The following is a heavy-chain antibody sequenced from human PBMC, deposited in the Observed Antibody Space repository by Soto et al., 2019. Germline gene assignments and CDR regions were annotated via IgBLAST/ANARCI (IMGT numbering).Heavy chain of an antibody. CDR2: ISSSSSYI. Sequence: PGGSLRLSCAASGFTFSSYSMNWVRQAPGKGLEWVSSISSSSSYIYYADSVKGRFTISRDNAKNSLYLQMNSLRAEDTAVYYCARAGIAAAGPLTYYYYYGMDVWGQGTTVTVSS. CDR3: ARAGIAAAGPLTYYYYYGMDV. CDR1: GFTFSSYS. J-gene: IGHJ6*02. D-gene: IGHD6-13*01. V-gene: IGHV3-21*01.